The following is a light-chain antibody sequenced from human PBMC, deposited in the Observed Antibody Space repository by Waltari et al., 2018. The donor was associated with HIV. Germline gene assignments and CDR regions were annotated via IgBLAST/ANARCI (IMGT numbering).Light chain of an antibody. CDR1: SSDVGGYNC. CDR3: SSYTSSSTSHWV. J-gene: IGLJ3*02. Sequence: QSALTQPASVSGSPGQSITISCTGTSSDVGGYNCVSWYQQHPGKAPKLMIYDVSNRPSGVSNRCSGSKSGNTASLTISGLQAEDEADYYCSSYTSSSTSHWVFGGGTKLTVL. V-gene: IGLV2-14*01. CDR2: DVS.